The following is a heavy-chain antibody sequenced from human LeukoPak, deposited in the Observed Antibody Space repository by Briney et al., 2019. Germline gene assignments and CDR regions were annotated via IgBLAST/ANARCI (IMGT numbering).Heavy chain of an antibody. Sequence: ASVKVSCKASGYTFTNYGIHWVRQAPGQGLEWMGWISAYNGNTKYAQNLQGRVTMTTDTSTSTAYMELRSLRSDDTAVYYCAREPLGAAFDSWGQGTLVTVSS. V-gene: IGHV1-18*01. J-gene: IGHJ4*02. CDR2: ISAYNGNT. CDR3: AREPLGAAFDS. CDR1: GYTFTNYG. D-gene: IGHD3-16*01.